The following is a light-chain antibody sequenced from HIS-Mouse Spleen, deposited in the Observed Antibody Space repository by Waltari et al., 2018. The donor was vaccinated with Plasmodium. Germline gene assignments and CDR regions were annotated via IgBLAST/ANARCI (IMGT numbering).Light chain of an antibody. Sequence: SYELTHPPSVSVSPGQTARLTCPGHALPKPYASLYQQKPGEATVLVIYKDSERPPGIPERFSGSSSGTTVTLTISGVQAEDEADYYCQSADSSGTPNWVFGGGTKLTVL. J-gene: IGLJ3*02. CDR1: ALPKPY. CDR3: QSADSSGTPNWV. V-gene: IGLV3-25*03. CDR2: KDS.